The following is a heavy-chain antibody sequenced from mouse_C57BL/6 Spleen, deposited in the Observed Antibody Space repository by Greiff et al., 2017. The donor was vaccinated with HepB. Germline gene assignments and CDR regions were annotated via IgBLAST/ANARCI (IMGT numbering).Heavy chain of an antibody. CDR3: ARYYYGSNFDY. J-gene: IGHJ2*01. D-gene: IGHD1-1*01. V-gene: IGHV1-82*01. CDR1: GYAFSSSW. Sequence: QVTLKVSGPELVKPGASVKISCKASGYAFSSSWMNWVKQRPGKGLEWIGRIYPGDGDTNYNGKFKGKATLTADKSSSTAYMQLSSLTSEDSAVYFCARYYYGSNFDYWGQGTTLTVSS. CDR2: IYPGDGDT.